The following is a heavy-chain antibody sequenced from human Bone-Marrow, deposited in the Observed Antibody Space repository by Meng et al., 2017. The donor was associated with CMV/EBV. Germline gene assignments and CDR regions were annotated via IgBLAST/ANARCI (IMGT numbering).Heavy chain of an antibody. Sequence: GESLKISCAASGFTFSNAWMSWVRQAPGKGLEWVGRIKSKTDGGTTDYAAPVKGRFTISRDDSKNTLYLQINSLKTEDTAVYYCTTAGDIVVVVAAPEEYYYYCMDVWGQGTTVTVSS. V-gene: IGHV3-15*01. CDR1: GFTFSNAW. CDR2: IKSKTDGGTT. J-gene: IGHJ6*02. D-gene: IGHD2-15*01. CDR3: TTAGDIVVVVAAPEEYYYYCMDV.